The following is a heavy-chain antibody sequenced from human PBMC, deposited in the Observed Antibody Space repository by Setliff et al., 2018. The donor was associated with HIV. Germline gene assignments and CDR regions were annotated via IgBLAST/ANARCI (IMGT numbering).Heavy chain of an antibody. D-gene: IGHD2-2*01. Sequence: RASVKVSCKASGYTFISYDINWVRQATGQGLEWMGWMNPNSGNTGYAQKVQGRVSFTRNTSISTAYMELISLRSEDTAVYYCARGYGVVPTDTDAFDIWGQGTMVTVSS. CDR3: ARGYGVVPTDTDAFDI. V-gene: IGHV1-8*03. J-gene: IGHJ3*02. CDR1: GYTFISYD. CDR2: MNPNSGNT.